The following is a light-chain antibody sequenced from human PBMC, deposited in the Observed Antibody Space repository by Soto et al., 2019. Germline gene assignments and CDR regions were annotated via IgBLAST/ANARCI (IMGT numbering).Light chain of an antibody. V-gene: IGKV3-15*01. CDR1: QTISND. CDR2: GAS. Sequence: MTQSPATVSESPGEGVTLSCRASQTISNDLAWYQQKPGQAPRLLIYGASTRATGVPARFSGGGSGTEFTLTISSLQSEDFAFYYCQQNNKWPPVTFGGGTKVDIK. CDR3: QQNNKWPPVT. J-gene: IGKJ4*01.